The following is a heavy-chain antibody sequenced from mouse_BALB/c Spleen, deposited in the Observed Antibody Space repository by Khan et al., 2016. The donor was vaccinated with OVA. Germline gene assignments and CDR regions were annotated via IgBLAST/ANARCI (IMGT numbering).Heavy chain of an antibody. CDR1: GYSITSGYS. V-gene: IGHV3-1*02. CDR2: IHYSGST. J-gene: IGHJ1*01. Sequence: EVQLQESGPDLVKPSQSLSLTCIVTGYSITSGYSWHWIRQFPGNKLEWMGYIHYSGSTNYNPSLKSRISITRDTSKNQFFLQLNSVTTEDTATYYCARSGTTVVPYWYFDVWGAGTTVTVSS. D-gene: IGHD1-1*01. CDR3: ARSGTTVVPYWYFDV.